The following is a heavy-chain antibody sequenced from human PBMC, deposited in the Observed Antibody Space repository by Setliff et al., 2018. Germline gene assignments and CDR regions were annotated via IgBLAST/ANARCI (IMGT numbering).Heavy chain of an antibody. V-gene: IGHV4-39*07. Sequence: PSETLSLTCTVSGGSISSYYWGWIRQPPGKGLEWIGSIFYDGTTYYTPSLKSRVTMSIDTSKNQFSLKLNSVTAADMAVYYCAREQWLDPPGYYYMDVWAKGTTVTVSS. CDR3: AREQWLDPPGYYYMDV. CDR2: IFYDGTT. J-gene: IGHJ6*03. CDR1: GGSISSYY. D-gene: IGHD6-19*01.